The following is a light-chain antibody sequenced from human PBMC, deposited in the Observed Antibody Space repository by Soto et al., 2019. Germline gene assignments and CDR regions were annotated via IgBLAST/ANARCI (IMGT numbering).Light chain of an antibody. J-gene: IGLJ1*01. CDR1: SSDVGGYNY. Sequence: QSVLTQPASVSGAPGQSTTISCTGTSSDVGGYNYVSCYQQHPGQAPKLMSYELSNRPSWVSNRFSGSKSGNTASLTISGLQDEDEADSYCSSPTSSSPPFYVFGTGTTVPVL. CDR2: ELS. V-gene: IGLV2-14*01. CDR3: SSPTSSSPPFYV.